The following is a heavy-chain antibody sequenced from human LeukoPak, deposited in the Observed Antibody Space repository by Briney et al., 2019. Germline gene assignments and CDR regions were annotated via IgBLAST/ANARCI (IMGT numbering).Heavy chain of an antibody. J-gene: IGHJ4*02. D-gene: IGHD4-23*01. CDR1: KYNFTSYY. V-gene: IGHV1-46*01. Sequence: ASVKVSCKASKYNFTSYYIHLVRQAPGQGLEWMGIINPSGGSASYAQKFQGRVTMTRDTSTRTVYMELSSLRSEDTAVYYCANGGNSGYFDYWGQGTLVTVSS. CDR3: ANGGNSGYFDY. CDR2: INPSGGSA.